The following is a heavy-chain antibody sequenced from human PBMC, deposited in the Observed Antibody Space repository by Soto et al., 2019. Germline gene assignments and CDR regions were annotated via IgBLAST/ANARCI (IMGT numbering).Heavy chain of an antibody. D-gene: IGHD3-3*01. Sequence: PSETLSLTCTVSGGSMSTSDYYWGWIRQTPGKGLEYIGNIDYSGTASYNPSLKSRVTISVDTSKNQFSLKLTSVTAADTAVYYCARQDDFWSGSNWFDPWGQGTLVTVSS. CDR3: ARQDDFWSGSNWFDP. CDR2: IDYSGTA. J-gene: IGHJ5*02. CDR1: GGSMSTSDYY. V-gene: IGHV4-39*07.